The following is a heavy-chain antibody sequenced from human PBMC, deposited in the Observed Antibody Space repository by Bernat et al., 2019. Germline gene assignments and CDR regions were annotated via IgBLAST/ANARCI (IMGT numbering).Heavy chain of an antibody. V-gene: IGHV3-23*01. D-gene: IGHD1-26*01. Sequence: EVQLLESGGGLVQPGGSLRLSCAASGFTFDSYGMSWVRQAPGKGPEWVSGIIARGGTSYYADSVKGRFTVSRDNSKNTVYLQMNSLRAEDTAVYYCAKVQSRSGTRTYIDYWGQGTLVTVSS. CDR1: GFTFDSYG. J-gene: IGHJ4*02. CDR2: IIARGGTS. CDR3: AKVQSRSGTRTYIDY.